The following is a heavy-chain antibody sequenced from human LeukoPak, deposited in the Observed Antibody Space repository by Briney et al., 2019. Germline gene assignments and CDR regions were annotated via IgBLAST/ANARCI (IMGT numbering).Heavy chain of an antibody. D-gene: IGHD3-22*01. CDR2: IYSGGST. CDR1: GFTVSSNY. CDR3: ARTTDYYDSIPDFDY. J-gene: IGHJ4*02. Sequence: GGSLRLSCAASGFTVSSNYMSWVRQAPGKGLEWVSVIYSGGSTYYADSVKGRFTISRDNSKNTLYLQMNSLRAEDTAVYYCARTTDYYDSIPDFDYWGQGTLVTVSS. V-gene: IGHV3-53*01.